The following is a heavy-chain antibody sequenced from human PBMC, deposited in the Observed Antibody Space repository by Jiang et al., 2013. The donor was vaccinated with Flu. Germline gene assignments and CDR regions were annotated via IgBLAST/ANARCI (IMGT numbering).Heavy chain of an antibody. D-gene: IGHD6-13*01. V-gene: IGHV3-23*04. Sequence: LVESGGDLVQPGGSLRLSCAASGFTFSSYAMGWVRQTPGKGLEWVSSISGSGGSRYYADSVKGRFTISRDNSKNTLYLQMNSLRAEDTAVYYCARAGSSWYQDYWGQGTLVTVSS. CDR1: GFTFSSYA. CDR2: ISGSGGSR. CDR3: ARAGSSWYQDY. J-gene: IGHJ4*02.